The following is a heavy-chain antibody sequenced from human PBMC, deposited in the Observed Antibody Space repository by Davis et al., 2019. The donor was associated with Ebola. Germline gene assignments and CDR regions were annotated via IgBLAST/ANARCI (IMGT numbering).Heavy chain of an antibody. CDR2: ISSTSDYI. D-gene: IGHD3-3*01. V-gene: IGHV3-21*01. CDR3: ARGRSARNYPDY. J-gene: IGHJ4*02. Sequence: GESLKISCAASGFTFSSYAMSWVRQAPGKGLEWVSSISSTSDYIYYADSVKGRFTISRDNAKNSLYLQMNSLRAEDTAVYYCARGRSARNYPDYWGQGTLVTVSS. CDR1: GFTFSSYA.